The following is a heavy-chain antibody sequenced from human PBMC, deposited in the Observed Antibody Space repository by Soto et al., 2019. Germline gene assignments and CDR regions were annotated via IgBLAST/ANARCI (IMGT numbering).Heavy chain of an antibody. CDR1: GGTFSSYT. J-gene: IGHJ4*02. D-gene: IGHD4-17*01. V-gene: IGHV1-69*02. Sequence: ASVKVSCKASGGTFSSYTISWVRQAPGQGLEWMGRIIPILGIANYAQKFQGRVTITADKSTSTAYMELSSLRSEDTAVYYCARGFGDYGEPFDYWGQGTLVTVSS. CDR2: IIPILGIA. CDR3: ARGFGDYGEPFDY.